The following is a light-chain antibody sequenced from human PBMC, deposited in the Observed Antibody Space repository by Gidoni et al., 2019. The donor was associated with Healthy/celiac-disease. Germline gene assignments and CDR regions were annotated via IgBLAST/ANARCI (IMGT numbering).Light chain of an antibody. J-gene: IGKJ3*01. CDR3: QQRSNWHT. CDR2: DAS. Sequence: EIVFTQSPATLSLSPGERATLSYRASPSVSSYLALYQQKPGQAPRLIIYDASNRATGIPARISGRGAGTDFTLTISSLEDEDFADYCWQQRSNWHTFGPGTKVDIK. V-gene: IGKV3-11*01. CDR1: PSVSSY.